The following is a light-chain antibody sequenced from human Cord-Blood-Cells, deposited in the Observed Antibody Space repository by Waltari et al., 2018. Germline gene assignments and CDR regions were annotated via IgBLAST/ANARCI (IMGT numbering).Light chain of an antibody. CDR2: RNN. V-gene: IGLV1-47*01. CDR3: SSYTSSSWV. J-gene: IGLJ3*02. Sequence: VLTQPPSASGTPGQRVTISCSGSSSNIGSNYGYWYQQPPGTAPKLLIYRNNQRPSGVPDRFSGSKSGTSASLAISGLRSEDEADYYCSSYTSSSWVFGGGTKLTVL. CDR1: SSNIGSNY.